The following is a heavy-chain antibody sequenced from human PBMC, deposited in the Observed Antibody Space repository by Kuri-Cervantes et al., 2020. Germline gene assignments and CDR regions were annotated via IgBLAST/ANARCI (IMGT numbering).Heavy chain of an antibody. V-gene: IGHV4-4*07. Sequence: SETLSLTCTVSGASISRYYWNWIRQSAGKGLEWIGRIHTSGSTNYNPSLKSRVTISVDTSKNQFSLKLSSVTAADTAVYYCARGRSQWYYDILTGYVRGWFDPWGQGTLVTVSS. CDR2: IHTSGST. J-gene: IGHJ5*02. CDR3: ARGRSQWYYDILTGYVRGWFDP. CDR1: GASISRYY. D-gene: IGHD3-9*01.